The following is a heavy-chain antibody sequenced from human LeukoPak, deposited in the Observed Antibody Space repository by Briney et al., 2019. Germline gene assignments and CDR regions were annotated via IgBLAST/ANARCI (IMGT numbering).Heavy chain of an antibody. CDR2: IYYSGST. CDR3: ARGYSSSPGSAFDI. V-gene: IGHV4-59*01. CDR1: GGSISSYY. D-gene: IGHD6-6*01. J-gene: IGHJ3*02. Sequence: SETLSLTCTVSGGSISSYYWSWIRQPPGKGLEWIGYIYYSGSTNYNPSLKSRVTISVDTSKNQFSLKLSSVTAADTAVYYCARGYSSSPGSAFDIWGQGTMVTVSS.